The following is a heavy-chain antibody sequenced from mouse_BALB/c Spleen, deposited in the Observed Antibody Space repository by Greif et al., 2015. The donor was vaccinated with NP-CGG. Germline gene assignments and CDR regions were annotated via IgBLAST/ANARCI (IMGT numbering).Heavy chain of an antibody. CDR3: ARNSDAMDY. CDR1: GFSLTSYC. J-gene: IGHJ4*01. Sequence: QVQLQQSGPGLVQPSQSLSITCTVSGFSLTSYCVHWVRQSPGKGLEWLGVIWSDGSTDYNAAFISRLSISKDNSKSXXFFKMNSLQANDTAIYYCARNSDAMDYWGQGTSVTVSS. V-gene: IGHV2-2*02. CDR2: IWSDGST.